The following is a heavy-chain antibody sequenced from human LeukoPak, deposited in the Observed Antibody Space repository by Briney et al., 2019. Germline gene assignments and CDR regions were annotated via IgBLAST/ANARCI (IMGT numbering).Heavy chain of an antibody. J-gene: IGHJ6*02. CDR3: ARDRTVVGTYYYYGMDV. CDR1: GVSISSYY. Sequence: KPSENLSLTCTGSGVSISSYYWSWIRRPAGKGLEWIGRFYTSGSTNYNPSLKSRVTMSVDTSKNQFSLKLKSVTAADTAVYYCARDRTVVGTYYYYGMDVWGQGTTVTVSS. V-gene: IGHV4-4*07. D-gene: IGHD4-23*01. CDR2: FYTSGST.